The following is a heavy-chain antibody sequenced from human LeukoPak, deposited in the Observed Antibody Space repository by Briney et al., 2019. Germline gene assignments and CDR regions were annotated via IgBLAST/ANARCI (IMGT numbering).Heavy chain of an antibody. D-gene: IGHD2-2*01. V-gene: IGHV4-38-2*02. CDR3: ARSPVRCSSTTCFGFYFDY. Sequence: SESLSLTCTVSGYSISSGYYGGWIRQPPGKGLEWIGSIYHSGSTYYNPSLKSRVTISVDTTKNRFSLKLSSVTAADTAVYYCARSPVRCSSTTCFGFYFDYWGQGTLVTVSS. CDR2: IYHSGST. J-gene: IGHJ4*02. CDR1: GYSISSGYY.